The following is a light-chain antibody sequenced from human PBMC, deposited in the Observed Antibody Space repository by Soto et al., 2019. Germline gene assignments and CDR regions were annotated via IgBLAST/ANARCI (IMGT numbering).Light chain of an antibody. CDR1: QSVGSD. CDR2: GAS. Sequence: EIVMTQSPATLSVSPGERATLSCRASQSVGSDLAWYQQTPGQAPRLLIYGASSRATGIPDRFSGSGSATDFTLTISRLEPEDFAVYYCQQYAASPRTFGQGTKVDIK. CDR3: QQYAASPRT. J-gene: IGKJ1*01. V-gene: IGKV3-20*01.